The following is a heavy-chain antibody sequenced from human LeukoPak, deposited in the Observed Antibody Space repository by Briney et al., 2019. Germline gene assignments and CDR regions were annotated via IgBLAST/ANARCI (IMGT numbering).Heavy chain of an antibody. CDR2: ISSSGSTI. CDR3: AKDHPLMGATHY. CDR1: GFTFSDYY. D-gene: IGHD1-26*01. J-gene: IGHJ4*02. V-gene: IGHV3-11*01. Sequence: GGSLRLSCAASGFTFSDYYMSWIRQAPGKGLEWVSYISSSGSTIYYADSVKGRFTISRDNSKNTLYLQMNSLRAEDTAVYYCAKDHPLMGATHYWGQGTLVTVSS.